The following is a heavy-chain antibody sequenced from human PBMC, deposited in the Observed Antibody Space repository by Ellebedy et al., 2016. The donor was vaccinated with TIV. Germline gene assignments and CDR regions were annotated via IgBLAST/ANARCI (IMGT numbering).Heavy chain of an antibody. CDR2: IYPGDSDT. D-gene: IGHD3-3*01. J-gene: IGHJ6*02. CDR1: GYHFPSYW. V-gene: IGHV5-51*01. Sequence: GESLKISXKGSGYHFPSYWIGWVRQMPGKGLEWMGIIYPGDSDTRYSPSFQGQVTISADKSISTAYLQWSSLKATDTAMYYCVRQSRQWIVYAMDVWGQGTTVTVSS. CDR3: VRQSRQWIVYAMDV.